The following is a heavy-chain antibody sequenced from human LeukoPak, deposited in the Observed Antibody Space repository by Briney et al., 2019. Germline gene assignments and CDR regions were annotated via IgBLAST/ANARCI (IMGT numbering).Heavy chain of an antibody. CDR3: ARRDSWPDAFDI. Sequence: SETLSLTCAVSGGSLSSGGYSWSWLRQPAGQGLEWIGRVYTSGSTNYNPSLKSRVTLSVDTSKNQFFLELSSVTAADTAVYYCARRDSWPDAFDIWGQGTMVTVSS. V-gene: IGHV4-61*02. J-gene: IGHJ3*02. CDR1: GGSLSSGGYS. CDR2: VYTSGST.